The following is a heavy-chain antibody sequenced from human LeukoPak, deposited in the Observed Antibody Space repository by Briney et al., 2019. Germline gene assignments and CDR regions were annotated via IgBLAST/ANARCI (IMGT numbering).Heavy chain of an antibody. D-gene: IGHD3-10*01. CDR2: INPNSGGT. J-gene: IGHJ4*02. CDR1: GYTFTGYY. Sequence: ASVKVSCKASGYTFTGYYMHWVRQAPGQGLEWMGWINPNSGGTNYAQKFQGRVTMTRDTSISTAYMELSRLRSDDTAVYYCARERTLEYYYGSGSPARFYYFDYWGQGTLVTVSS. V-gene: IGHV1-2*02. CDR3: ARERTLEYYYGSGSPARFYYFDY.